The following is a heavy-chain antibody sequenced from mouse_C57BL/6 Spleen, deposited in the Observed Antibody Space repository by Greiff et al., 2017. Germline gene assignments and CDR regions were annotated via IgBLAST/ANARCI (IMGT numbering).Heavy chain of an antibody. V-gene: IGHV3-6*01. CDR1: GYSITSGYY. D-gene: IGHD2-4*01. CDR3: ATFYDYDEAWFAY. J-gene: IGHJ3*01. Sequence: EVKLMESGPGLVKPSQSLSLTCSVTGYSITSGYYWNWIRQFPGNKLEWMGYISYDGSNNYNPSLKNRNSITRDTSKNQFFLKLNSVTTEDTATYYCATFYDYDEAWFAYWGQGTLVTVSA. CDR2: ISYDGSN.